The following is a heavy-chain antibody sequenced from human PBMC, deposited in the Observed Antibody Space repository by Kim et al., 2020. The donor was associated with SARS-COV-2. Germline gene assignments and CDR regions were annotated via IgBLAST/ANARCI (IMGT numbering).Heavy chain of an antibody. CDR1: GFTFSSYS. CDR3: AKTYYYGSGREDY. CDR2: ISSSSSTI. V-gene: IGHV3-48*04. D-gene: IGHD3-10*01. J-gene: IGHJ4*02. Sequence: GGSLRLSCAASGFTFSSYSMNWVRQAPGKGLEWVSYISSSSSTIYYADSVKGRFTISRDNAKNSLYLQMNSLRAEDTAVYYCAKTYYYGSGREDYWGQGTLVTVSS.